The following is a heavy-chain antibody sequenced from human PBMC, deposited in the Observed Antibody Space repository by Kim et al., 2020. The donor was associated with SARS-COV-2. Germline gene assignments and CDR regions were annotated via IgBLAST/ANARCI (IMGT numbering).Heavy chain of an antibody. Sequence: ASVKVSCKASGYTFTSYGISWVRQAPGQGLEWMGWISAYNGNTNYAQKLQGRVTMTTDTSTSTAYMELRSLRSDDTAVYYCARDEYNPLSKNYYYYGMDVWGQGTTVTVSS. D-gene: IGHD1-1*01. CDR3: ARDEYNPLSKNYYYYGMDV. CDR2: ISAYNGNT. J-gene: IGHJ6*02. V-gene: IGHV1-18*01. CDR1: GYTFTSYG.